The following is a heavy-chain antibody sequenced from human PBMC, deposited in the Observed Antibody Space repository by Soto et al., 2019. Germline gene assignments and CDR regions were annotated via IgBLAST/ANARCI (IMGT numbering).Heavy chain of an antibody. J-gene: IGHJ5*02. CDR2: IYYSGST. D-gene: IGHD3-3*01. V-gene: IGHV4-31*03. Sequence: QVQLQESGPGLVKPSQTLSLTCTVSGGSISSGDYYWSWIRQHPGKGLEWIGYIYYSGSTYYNPSLKSRVTISVATSKNQFSLNLSAVTAAATAVYYCARWWSGSRQGFDPWGQGTLVTVSS. CDR1: GGSISSGDYY. CDR3: ARWWSGSRQGFDP.